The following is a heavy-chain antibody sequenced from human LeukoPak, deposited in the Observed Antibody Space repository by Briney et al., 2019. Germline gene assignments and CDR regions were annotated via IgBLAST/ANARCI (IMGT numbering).Heavy chain of an antibody. CDR3: ARSYSISSSFDF. Sequence: GESLKISCKGSGYSFTSYWIGWVRQMPGKGLKWMGIIYPGDSETRYSPSFQGLVTISADKSISTAYLQWSSLKASDTAMYYCARSYSISSSFDFWGQGTLVTVSS. J-gene: IGHJ4*02. CDR1: GYSFTSYW. V-gene: IGHV5-51*01. CDR2: IYPGDSET. D-gene: IGHD6-6*01.